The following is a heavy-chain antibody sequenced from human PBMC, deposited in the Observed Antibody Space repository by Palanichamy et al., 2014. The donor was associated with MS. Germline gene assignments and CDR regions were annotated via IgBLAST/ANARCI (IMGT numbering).Heavy chain of an antibody. J-gene: IGHJ2*01. CDR1: GHTFSDYY. CDR3: ARDSLTDTSGHLDL. V-gene: IGHV1-2*02. CDR2: INPNTGGA. D-gene: IGHD3-22*01. Sequence: QVQVVQSGADMKKPGASVKVSCQASGHTFSDYYMQWVRQAPGQGLEWMGWINPNTGGADYAQKFQGRVTMTRDTSISTAYMELSRLTSDDTAIYFCARDSLTDTSGHLDLWGRGTLVTVSS.